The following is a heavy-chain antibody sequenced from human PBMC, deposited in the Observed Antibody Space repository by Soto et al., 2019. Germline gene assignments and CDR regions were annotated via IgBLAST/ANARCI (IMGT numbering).Heavy chain of an antibody. V-gene: IGHV1-3*01. CDR2: INSANGNT. Sequence: GASVKVSCKASGSPLTSYAMHWVHQSPVQRLEWMGWINSANGNTKYSQKFQGRATITRDTSASTAYMELSSLRSEDTAVYFCAGASYDCLLSLHYWLQVSLVTVSS. J-gene: IGHJ4*02. CDR3: AGASYDCLLSLHY. CDR1: GSPLTSYA. D-gene: IGHD2-21*02.